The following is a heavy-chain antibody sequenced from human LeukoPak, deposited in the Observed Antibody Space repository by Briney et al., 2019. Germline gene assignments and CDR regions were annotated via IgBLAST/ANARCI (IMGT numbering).Heavy chain of an antibody. CDR1: GGTFSSYA. D-gene: IGHD3-10*01. J-gene: IGHJ5*02. CDR2: IIPILGIA. CDR3: ARDQPNYYGSGSLWFDP. V-gene: IGHV1-69*04. Sequence: ASVKVSCKASGGTFSSYAISWVRQAPGQGLEWMGRIIPILGIANYAQKFQGRVTITADKSTSTAYMELSSLRSEDTAVYYCARDQPNYYGSGSLWFDPWGQGTLVTVSS.